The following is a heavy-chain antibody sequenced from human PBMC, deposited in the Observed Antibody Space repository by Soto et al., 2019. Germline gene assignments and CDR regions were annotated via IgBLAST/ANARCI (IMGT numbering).Heavy chain of an antibody. J-gene: IGHJ6*03. CDR2: TYYRSRWYN. Sequence: SQTLSLTFAISADSVSSNNSAWNWIRLSPSRVLEWLARTYYRSRWYNDYAVSVRSRITVNLDTSKNQFSLQLTFVTPVDTAVYHCAGTTSHQWYYMYVWGKGTTVTVSS. CDR3: AGTTSHQWYYMYV. V-gene: IGHV6-1*01. D-gene: IGHD1-7*01. CDR1: ADSVSSNNSA.